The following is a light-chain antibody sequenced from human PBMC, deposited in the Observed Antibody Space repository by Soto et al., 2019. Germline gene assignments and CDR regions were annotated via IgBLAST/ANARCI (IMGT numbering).Light chain of an antibody. Sequence: VLTQSPDTLSLSPGESATHSCRASQGVSNSYLAWYQQKPGQAPRLLIFGASKRATGIPDRFSGSGSGTDFTLTISRLEPEDFAVYYCQRYGDSPRWAFGQGTKVDI. J-gene: IGKJ1*01. CDR1: QGVSNSY. CDR3: QRYGDSPRWA. V-gene: IGKV3-20*01. CDR2: GAS.